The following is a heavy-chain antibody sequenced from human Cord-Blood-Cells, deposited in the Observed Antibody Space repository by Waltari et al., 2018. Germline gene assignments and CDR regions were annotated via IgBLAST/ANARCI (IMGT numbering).Heavy chain of an antibody. D-gene: IGHD3-10*01. Sequence: QVQLQESGPGLVKPSETLSLTCAVSGYSISSGYYWGWIRQPPGKGLDGIGSIYHSGSTYSNPSLKSRVTRSVDTAKNQFSLKLSSVTAADTAVYYCAREGLYGSGSYFDYWGQGTLVTVSS. CDR2: IYHSGST. V-gene: IGHV4-38-2*02. CDR3: AREGLYGSGSYFDY. CDR1: GYSISSGYY. J-gene: IGHJ4*02.